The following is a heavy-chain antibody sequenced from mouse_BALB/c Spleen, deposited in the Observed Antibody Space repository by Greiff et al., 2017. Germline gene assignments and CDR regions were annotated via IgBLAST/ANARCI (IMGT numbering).Heavy chain of an antibody. CDR3: ARPYYDYDGSYAMDY. Sequence: EVKLVESGGGLVQPGGSRKLSCAASGFTFSSFGMHWVRQAPEKGLEWVAYISSGSSTIYYADTVKGRFTISRDNPKNTLFLQMTSLRSEDTAMYYCARPYYDYDGSYAMDYWGQGTSVTVSS. CDR1: GFTFSSFG. D-gene: IGHD2-4*01. V-gene: IGHV5-17*02. CDR2: ISSGSSTI. J-gene: IGHJ4*01.